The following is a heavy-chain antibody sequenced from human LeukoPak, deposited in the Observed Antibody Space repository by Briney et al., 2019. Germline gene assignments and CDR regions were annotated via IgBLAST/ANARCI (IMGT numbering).Heavy chain of an antibody. CDR1: GFTVSSNY. CDR3: AREGHSGYDVKYYYYMDV. J-gene: IGHJ6*03. CDR2: IYSGGST. Sequence: GGSLRLSCAASGFTVSSNYMSWVRQAPGKGLEWVSVIYSGGSTYYADSVKGRFTISRDNSKNTLYLQMNSLRAEDTPVYYCAREGHSGYDVKYYYYMDVWGKGTTVTVFS. D-gene: IGHD5-12*01. V-gene: IGHV3-66*01.